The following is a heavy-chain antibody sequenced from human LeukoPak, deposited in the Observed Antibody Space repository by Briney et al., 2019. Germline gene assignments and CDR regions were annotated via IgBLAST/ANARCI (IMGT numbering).Heavy chain of an antibody. V-gene: IGHV1-2*02. CDR3: AADKQQLSYFFDY. D-gene: IGHD6-13*01. CDR2: IKSNSGGT. Sequence: ASVKVSCNTSGYTFTAYYIHWVRQAPGQGLEWMGWIKSNSGGTKYLQKLQGRVTMTRDTSINTVYMELSSLRSDDTAIYYCAADKQQLSYFFDYWGQGTLVTVSS. J-gene: IGHJ4*02. CDR1: GYTFTAYY.